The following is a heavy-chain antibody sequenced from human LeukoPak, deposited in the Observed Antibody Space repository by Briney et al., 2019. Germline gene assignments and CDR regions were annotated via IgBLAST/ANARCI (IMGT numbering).Heavy chain of an antibody. Sequence: GRSLRLSCAASGFIFDDYAMHWVRQAPGKGLEWVSGISWNSGSLAYADSVKGRFTISRDNAKNSLYLQMNSLRTEDTAWYYCARGLGGDQGYFDLWGRGTLDTVSS. CDR3: ARGLGGDQGYFDL. CDR1: GFIFDDYA. D-gene: IGHD3-10*01. CDR2: ISWNSGSL. V-gene: IGHV3-9*01. J-gene: IGHJ2*01.